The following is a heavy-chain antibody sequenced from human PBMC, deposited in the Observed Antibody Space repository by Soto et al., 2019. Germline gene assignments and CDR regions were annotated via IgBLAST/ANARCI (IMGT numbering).Heavy chain of an antibody. Sequence: SETLSLTCTVSGYSISSGYYWGWIRQPPGKGLEWIGSIYHSGSTYYNPSLKSRVTISVDTSKNQFSLKLSSVTAADTAVYYCARVLGAYCGGDCYSFYYYYYGMDVWGQGTTVTVSS. CDR2: IYHSGST. CDR1: GYSISSGYY. CDR3: ARVLGAYCGGDCYSFYYYYYGMDV. J-gene: IGHJ6*02. D-gene: IGHD2-21*02. V-gene: IGHV4-38-2*02.